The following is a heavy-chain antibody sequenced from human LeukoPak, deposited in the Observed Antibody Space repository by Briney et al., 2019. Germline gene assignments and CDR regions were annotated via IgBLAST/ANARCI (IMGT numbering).Heavy chain of an antibody. D-gene: IGHD3-9*01. J-gene: IGHJ5*02. CDR3: ARVAYYDILTGHLNWFDP. CDR2: ISAYNGNT. CDR1: GYTFTSYG. V-gene: IGHV1-18*01. Sequence: ASVKVSCKASGYTFTSYGISWVRQAPGQGLEWMGWISAYNGNTNYAQKLQGRVTITTDTSTSTAYMELRSLRSDDTAVYYCARVAYYDILTGHLNWFDPWGQGTLVTVSS.